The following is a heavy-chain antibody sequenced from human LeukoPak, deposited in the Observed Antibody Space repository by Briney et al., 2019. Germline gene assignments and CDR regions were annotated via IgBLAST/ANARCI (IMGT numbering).Heavy chain of an antibody. V-gene: IGHV1-69*02. CDR3: ARGGATPDY. Sequence: SVKVSCKASGGTFSTFTVNWVRQAPGQGLEWMGRIIPILGIANYAQKFQGRVTITADKSTSTAYMELSSLRSEDTAVYYCARGGATPDYWGQGTLVTVSS. CDR2: IIPILGIA. CDR1: GGTFSTFT. J-gene: IGHJ4*02. D-gene: IGHD4/OR15-4a*01.